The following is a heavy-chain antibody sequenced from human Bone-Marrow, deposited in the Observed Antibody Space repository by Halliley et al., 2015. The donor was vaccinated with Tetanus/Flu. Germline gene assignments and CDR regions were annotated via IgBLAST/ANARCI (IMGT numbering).Heavy chain of an antibody. J-gene: IGHJ4*02. V-gene: IGHV4-59*01. CDR2: VCGGGTA. D-gene: IGHD5-12*01. CDR3: ARSYSGHDSEFDR. Sequence: EWIGHVCGGGTASYHPSLALRVSISFHPSKNQFSRRLPSLTAADTATYYCARSYSGHDSEFDRWGQGTLVTVSS.